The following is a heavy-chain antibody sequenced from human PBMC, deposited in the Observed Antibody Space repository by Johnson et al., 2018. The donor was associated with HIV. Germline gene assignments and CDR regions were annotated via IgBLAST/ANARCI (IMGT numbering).Heavy chain of an antibody. J-gene: IGHJ3*02. Sequence: QVQLVESGGGLVKPGGSLRLSCVASGFTFSDYYMSWVRQAPGKGLEWVSYISNSGRTIYSAAAVQGRFTVSRDNTKNTLSLEMNSLRPEDTAVYYCVKERQLVRSFDIWGQGTMVTVSS. CDR1: GFTFSDYY. CDR2: ISNSGRTI. V-gene: IGHV3-11*04. D-gene: IGHD6-6*01. CDR3: VKERQLVRSFDI.